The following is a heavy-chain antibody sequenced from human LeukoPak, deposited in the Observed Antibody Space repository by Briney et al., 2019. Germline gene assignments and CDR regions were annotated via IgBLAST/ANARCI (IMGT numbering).Heavy chain of an antibody. J-gene: IGHJ4*02. Sequence: GGSLRLFCAASGFTFSNSDMNWVRQAPGKGAVWVSAISGSGYNTYYADSVKGRFTISRDNAKNSLYLQMNSLRAEDTAVYYCARYKSRAMVRGVNPFDYWGQGTLVTVSS. CDR2: ISGSGYNT. CDR3: ARYKSRAMVRGVNPFDY. V-gene: IGHV3-21*01. CDR1: GFTFSNSD. D-gene: IGHD3-10*01.